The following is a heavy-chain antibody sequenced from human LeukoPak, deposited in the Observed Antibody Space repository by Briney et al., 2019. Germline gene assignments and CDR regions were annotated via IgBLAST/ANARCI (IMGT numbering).Heavy chain of an antibody. CDR3: ARPGGTAYDSSGYYLPTIDAFDI. CDR1: GYTFTSYD. CDR2: MNPNSGNT. Sequence: ASVKVSCKASGYTFTSYDINWVRQATGQGLEWMGWMNPNSGNTGYAQKFQGRVTMTRNTSISTAYMELSSLRSEDTAVYYCARPGGTAYDSSGYYLPTIDAFDIWGQGTMVTVSS. J-gene: IGHJ3*02. D-gene: IGHD3-22*01. V-gene: IGHV1-8*01.